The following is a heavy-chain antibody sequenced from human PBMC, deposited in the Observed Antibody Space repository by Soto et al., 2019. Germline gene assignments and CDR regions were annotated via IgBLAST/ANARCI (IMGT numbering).Heavy chain of an antibody. V-gene: IGHV4-39*01. D-gene: IGHD4-4*01. J-gene: IGHJ6*02. CDR3: VRQEGYSNYHYYAMDL. CDR1: GGSISSSGNY. Sequence: GPDRASETLSLTCFVSGGSISSSGNYWGWIRQPPGKGLEWIGSIYYSGGTYYNPSLKSRVTISVDTSKNQFSLKLSSVTAADTAVYYCVRQEGYSNYHYYAMDLWGQGTTVTVSS. CDR2: IYYSGGT.